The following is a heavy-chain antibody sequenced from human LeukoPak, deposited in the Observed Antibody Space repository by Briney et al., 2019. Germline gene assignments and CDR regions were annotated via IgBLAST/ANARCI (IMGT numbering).Heavy chain of an antibody. Sequence: PGGSLRLSCAASGFTVSSNYMSWVRQAPGKGLEWVSVIYSGGSTYYADSVKGRFTISRDNSKNTLYLQMNSLRAEDTAVYYCARVRSYYGWDAFDIWGQGTMVTVSS. CDR2: IYSGGST. J-gene: IGHJ3*02. V-gene: IGHV3-53*01. D-gene: IGHD1-26*01. CDR3: ARVRSYYGWDAFDI. CDR1: GFTVSSNY.